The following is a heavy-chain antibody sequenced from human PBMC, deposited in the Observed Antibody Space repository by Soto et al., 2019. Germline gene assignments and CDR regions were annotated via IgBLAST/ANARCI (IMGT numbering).Heavy chain of an antibody. Sequence: GESLKISCKGSGYSFAGYWITWVRQKPGKGPEWMGRIDPSDSQTYYSPSFRGHVTISVTKSITTVFLQWSSLRASDTAMYYCARQIYDADTGPNFQYYFDSWGQGTPVTVSS. J-gene: IGHJ4*02. D-gene: IGHD5-18*01. CDR2: IDPSDSQT. V-gene: IGHV5-10-1*01. CDR1: GYSFAGYW. CDR3: ARQIYDADTGPNFQYYFDS.